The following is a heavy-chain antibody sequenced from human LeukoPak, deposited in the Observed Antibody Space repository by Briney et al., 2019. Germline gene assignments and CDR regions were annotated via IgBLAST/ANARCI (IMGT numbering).Heavy chain of an antibody. J-gene: IGHJ5*02. CDR3: ARDSYDSSGYYYGNWFDL. CDR1: GYTFTSYG. D-gene: IGHD3-22*01. Sequence: GASVKVSCKASGYTFTSYGISWVRQAPGQGLEWMGWISAYNGNTNYAQKLQGRVTMTTDTSTSTAYMELRSLRSDDTAVYYCARDSYDSSGYYYGNWFDLWGQGTLVTVSS. CDR2: ISAYNGNT. V-gene: IGHV1-18*04.